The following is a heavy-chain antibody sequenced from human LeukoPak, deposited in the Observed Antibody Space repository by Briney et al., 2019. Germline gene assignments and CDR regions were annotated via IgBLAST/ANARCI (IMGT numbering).Heavy chain of an antibody. CDR3: VKDVGDHVTDC. D-gene: IGHD4-17*01. Sequence: SETLSLTCTVSGGSIAGSSYYWGFIRQPPGKGLEWIGTVYSSGATYYNPSLKSRVTISVDTSKNQFSLKLHSVTAADTAVYYCVKDVGDHVTDCWGQGTLVTVSS. J-gene: IGHJ4*02. CDR1: GGSIAGSSYY. CDR2: VYSSGAT. V-gene: IGHV4-39*07.